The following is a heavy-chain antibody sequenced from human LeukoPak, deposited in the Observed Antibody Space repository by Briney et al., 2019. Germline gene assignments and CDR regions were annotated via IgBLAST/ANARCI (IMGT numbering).Heavy chain of an antibody. CDR2: ISSSGSSI. J-gene: IGHJ4*01. CDR1: GFTFSSYE. CDR3: ARDQRYDFWSGFYAVDY. D-gene: IGHD3-3*01. Sequence: GGSLRLSCVASGFTFSSYEMNWVRQAPGKGLEWISYISSSGSSIHYADSVKGRFTISRDNARNSLYLQMNSLRAEDTAVYYCARDQRYDFWSGFYAVDYWGHGALLTVSS. V-gene: IGHV3-48*03.